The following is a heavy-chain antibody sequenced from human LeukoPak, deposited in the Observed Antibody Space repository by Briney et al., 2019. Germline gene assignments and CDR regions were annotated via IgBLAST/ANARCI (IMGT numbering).Heavy chain of an antibody. CDR1: GFTFDDYA. J-gene: IGHJ6*03. CDR2: ISWNSGSI. V-gene: IGHV3-9*01. Sequence: GRSLRLSCAASGFTFDDYAMHWVRQAPGKGLEWVSGISWNSGSIGYADSVKGRFTISRDNAKNSLYLQMNSLRAEDTALYYCAKGAGYSYEYYYYYMDVWGKGTTVTVSS. CDR3: AKGAGYSYEYYYYYMDV. D-gene: IGHD5-18*01.